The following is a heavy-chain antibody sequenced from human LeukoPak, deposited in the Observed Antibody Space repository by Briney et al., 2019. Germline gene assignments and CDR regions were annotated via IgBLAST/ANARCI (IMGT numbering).Heavy chain of an antibody. CDR1: GDSVSSNSAA. CDR2: TYYRSKWYN. CDR3: ARDLSRPINGDRTSTHFDY. Sequence: SQTLSLTCAISGDSVSSNSAAWNWIRQSPSRGLEWLGRTYYRSKWYNDYAVSVKSRITINPDTSKNQFSLQLNSVTPEDTAVYYCARDLSRPINGDRTSTHFDYWGQGTLVTVSS. J-gene: IGHJ4*02. V-gene: IGHV6-1*01. D-gene: IGHD4-17*01.